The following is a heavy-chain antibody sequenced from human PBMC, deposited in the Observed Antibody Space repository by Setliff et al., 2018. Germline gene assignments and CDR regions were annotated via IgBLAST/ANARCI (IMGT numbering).Heavy chain of an antibody. CDR2: ISGTGNTV. CDR1: GFTFTNAW. CDR3: ASDGVFYAMDF. D-gene: IGHD3-10*01. Sequence: PGGSLRLSWAASGFTFTNAWMSGVRQVPGKGLGWLSKISGTGNTVYYADSVRGRFTISRDNAKTSLYLQMNSLRAEDSAVYYCASDGVFYAMDFWGQGTTVTVSS. J-gene: IGHJ6*02. V-gene: IGHV3-11*04.